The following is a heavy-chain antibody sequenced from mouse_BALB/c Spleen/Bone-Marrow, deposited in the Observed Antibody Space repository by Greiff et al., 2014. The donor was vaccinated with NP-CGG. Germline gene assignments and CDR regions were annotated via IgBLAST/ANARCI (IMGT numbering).Heavy chain of an antibody. V-gene: IGHV1-4*02. D-gene: IGHD4-1*01. CDR3: AREARTGAWFTY. CDR2: INPSSGYT. CDR1: GYTFTSYT. J-gene: IGHJ3*01. Sequence: QVQLQQSGAELARPGASVKMSCKASGYTFTSYTIQWVKQRPGQGLEWIGYINPSSGYTDYNQKFKDKTTLTADKSSITAYMQLTSLTSEDSAVYSCAREARTGAWFTYWGQGTLVTVSA.